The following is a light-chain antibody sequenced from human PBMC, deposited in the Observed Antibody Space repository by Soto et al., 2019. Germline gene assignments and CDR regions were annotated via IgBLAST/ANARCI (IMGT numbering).Light chain of an antibody. V-gene: IGLV1-40*01. CDR2: RNH. CDR3: ALYVGSGTVV. Sequence: QSVLTQPPSVSGAPGQRVTISCTGSRSNIGAGYDVHWYQQIPGAAPKLLIYRNHDRPSGVPDRFSGSILGNKAALTITGAQSDDESDYLCALYVGSGTVVFGGGTKLTVL. CDR1: RSNIGAGYD. J-gene: IGLJ2*01.